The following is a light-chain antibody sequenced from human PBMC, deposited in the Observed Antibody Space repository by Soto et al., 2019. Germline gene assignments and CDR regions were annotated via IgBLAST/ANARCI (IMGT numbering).Light chain of an antibody. V-gene: IGKV1-6*01. CDR2: SAS. CDR1: QGIRDD. Sequence: AIQMTQSPSSLSASVGDRVTITCRASQGIRDDLGWYQQKPGKAPKLLIYSASSLQSGVPSRFSGSGSGTDFTLTISSLQPEDFETYYCLQDYNYPWTFGQGTKVDIK. J-gene: IGKJ1*01. CDR3: LQDYNYPWT.